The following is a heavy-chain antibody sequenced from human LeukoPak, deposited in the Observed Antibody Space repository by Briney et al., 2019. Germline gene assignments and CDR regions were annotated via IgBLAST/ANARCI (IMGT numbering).Heavy chain of an antibody. CDR1: GFTFSSYS. CDR2: ISSSSSTI. Sequence: HTGGSLRLSCAASGFTFSSYSMNWVRQAPGKGLEWVSYISSSSSTIYYADSVKGRFTISRDNAKNSLYLQMNSLRAEDTAVYYCARERSSWHDAFDIWGQGTMVTVSS. J-gene: IGHJ3*02. D-gene: IGHD6-13*01. CDR3: ARERSSWHDAFDI. V-gene: IGHV3-48*01.